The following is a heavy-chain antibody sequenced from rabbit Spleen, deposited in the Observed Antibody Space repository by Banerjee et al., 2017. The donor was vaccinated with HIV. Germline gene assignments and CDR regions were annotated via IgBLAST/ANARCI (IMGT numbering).Heavy chain of an antibody. CDR2: IAGSSSVFT. CDR3: ARDTGSSFSSYGMDL. Sequence: QSLEESGGELVKTGASLTLTCTASGVSFSSSSYMSWVRQAPGNGLEWISCIAGSSSVFTYSATWAKGRFTCSKTSSTTVTLQMTSLTFADTATYFCARDTGSSFSSYGMDLWGQGTLVTVS. J-gene: IGHJ6*01. D-gene: IGHD8-1*01. CDR1: GVSFSSSSY. V-gene: IGHV1S40*01.